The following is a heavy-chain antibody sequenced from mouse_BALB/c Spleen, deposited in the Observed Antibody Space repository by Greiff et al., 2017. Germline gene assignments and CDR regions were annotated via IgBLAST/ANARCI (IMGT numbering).Heavy chain of an antibody. Sequence: VQLQQSGAELMKPGASVKISCKATGYTFSSYWIEWVKQRPGHGLEWIGEILPGSGSTNYNEKFKGKATFTADTSSNTAYMQLSSLTSEDSAVYYCARSTGTGFFAYWGQGTLVTVSA. CDR3: ARSTGTGFFAY. V-gene: IGHV1-9*01. D-gene: IGHD4-1*01. J-gene: IGHJ3*01. CDR2: ILPGSGST. CDR1: GYTFSSYW.